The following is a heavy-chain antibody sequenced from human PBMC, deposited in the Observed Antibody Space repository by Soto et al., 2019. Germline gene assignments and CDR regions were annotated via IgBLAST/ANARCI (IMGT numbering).Heavy chain of an antibody. V-gene: IGHV3-53*01. CDR1: GFTVSSTF. CDR3: ARARVEVPAHPRLDAFDL. J-gene: IGHJ3*01. CDR2: LYRGGST. Sequence: EVQLVESGGGLIQPGGSLRLSCAASGFTVSSTFMMWVRQAPGKGLEWVSSLYRGGSTYYADAVEGRFIVSRDSPENTLYLQMNSPRGDDTAVYYCARARVEVPAHPRLDAFDLWGPGTVVAVSS.